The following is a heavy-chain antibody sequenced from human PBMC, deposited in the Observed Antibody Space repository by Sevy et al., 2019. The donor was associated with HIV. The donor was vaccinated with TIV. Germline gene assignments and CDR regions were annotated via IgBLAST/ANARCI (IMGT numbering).Heavy chain of an antibody. J-gene: IGHJ4*02. V-gene: IGHV3-15*01. CDR2: IRSKAGGGTT. CDR3: TTDHRRDGIVVVPFEY. D-gene: IGHD2-15*01. CDR1: GFTFSNAW. Sequence: GGSLRLSCAASGFTFSNAWMSWVRQSPGKGLEWVGRIRSKAGGGTTDYATIVKSKFTISREDSRDILYLQLNSLETEDTAVYYCTTDHRRDGIVVVPFEYWGQGTLVTVSS.